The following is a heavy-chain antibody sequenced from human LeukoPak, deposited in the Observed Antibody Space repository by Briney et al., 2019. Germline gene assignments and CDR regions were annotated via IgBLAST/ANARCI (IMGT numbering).Heavy chain of an antibody. Sequence: GGSLRLSCAASGFTFSSYGMSWVRQAPGKGLEWVSAISGSGGSTYYADSVKGRFTISRDNSKNTLYLQMNSLRAEDTAVYYCARVSVKEQWLVLIYYYYYMDVWGKGTTVTVSS. D-gene: IGHD6-19*01. CDR3: ARVSVKEQWLVLIYYYYYMDV. J-gene: IGHJ6*03. CDR2: ISGSGGST. V-gene: IGHV3-23*01. CDR1: GFTFSSYG.